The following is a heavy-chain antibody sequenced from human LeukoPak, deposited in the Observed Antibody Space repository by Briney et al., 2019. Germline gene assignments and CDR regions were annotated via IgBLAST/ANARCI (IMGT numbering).Heavy chain of an antibody. CDR1: GFTFSNAW. J-gene: IGHJ6*03. Sequence: PGGSLRLSCAASGFTFSNAWMSWVRQAPGKGLEWVGRIKSKTDGGTTDYAAPVKGRFTISRDDSKNTLYLQMNSLKTEDTAVYYCTTDSGYSSSWSARYYYYMDVWGKGTAVTVSS. CDR3: TTDSGYSSSWSARYYYYMDV. V-gene: IGHV3-15*01. CDR2: IKSKTDGGTT. D-gene: IGHD6-13*01.